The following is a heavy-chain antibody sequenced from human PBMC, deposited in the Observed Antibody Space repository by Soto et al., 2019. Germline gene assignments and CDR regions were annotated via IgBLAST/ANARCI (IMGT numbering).Heavy chain of an antibody. V-gene: IGHV3-66*01. D-gene: IGHD6-19*01. CDR2: IYSDGST. CDR1: GFSVSNNY. CDR3: VRDTHSAWRYDW. J-gene: IGHJ4*02. Sequence: EEQLVESGGGLVQAGGSLRLSCAPSGFSVSNNYMTWVRQAPGKGLEWVSVIYSDGSTYHADSVKGRFIASRDNSQNMLYLQMHNLRVEDTAVYYCVRDTHSAWRYDWWGQGTLVTVAS.